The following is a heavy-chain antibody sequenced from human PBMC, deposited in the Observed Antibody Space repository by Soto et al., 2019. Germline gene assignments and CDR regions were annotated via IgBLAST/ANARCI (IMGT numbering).Heavy chain of an antibody. J-gene: IGHJ4*02. CDR1: GGTFNSYA. CDR3: ARGGYCSSTRCSGVL. V-gene: IGHV1-69*13. Sequence: SVKVSCKASGGTFNSYAISWVRQAPGQGLEWMGGIIPIFGTANYAQKFQGRVTITADESTSTAYMELSSLRSEDTAVYYCARGGYCSSTRCSGVLWGQGTLVTVSS. CDR2: IIPIFGTA. D-gene: IGHD2-2*01.